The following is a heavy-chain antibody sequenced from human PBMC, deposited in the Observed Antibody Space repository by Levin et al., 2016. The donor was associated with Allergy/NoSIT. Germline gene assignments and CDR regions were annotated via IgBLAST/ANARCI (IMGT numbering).Heavy chain of an antibody. V-gene: IGHV3-74*01. J-gene: IGHJ4*02. CDR2: IRSDDTA. CDR3: VREWGRGCNSGWSELDR. Sequence: GESLKISCAASGLVFKDYCMHWVRQIPGKGLVWVSRIRSDDTADYADSVKGRFTMSRDNAKNTVYLQMNSLRGEDTAVYFCVREWGRGCNSGWSELDRWGQGTLVTVSS. D-gene: IGHD6-19*01. CDR1: GLVFKDYC.